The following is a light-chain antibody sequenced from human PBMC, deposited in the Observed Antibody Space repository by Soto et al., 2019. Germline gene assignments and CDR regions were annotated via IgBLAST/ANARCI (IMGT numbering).Light chain of an antibody. Sequence: EIVLTQSPGTLSLSPGERATLSCRASQSVSSSYLAWYQQKPGQAPRILIYGASSRATGIPDRFSGSGSGTDFTLTISRLEPEDFAVYYCQQYGSSPWTFGKGTKVEIK. CDR1: QSVSSSY. V-gene: IGKV3-20*01. CDR3: QQYGSSPWT. CDR2: GAS. J-gene: IGKJ1*01.